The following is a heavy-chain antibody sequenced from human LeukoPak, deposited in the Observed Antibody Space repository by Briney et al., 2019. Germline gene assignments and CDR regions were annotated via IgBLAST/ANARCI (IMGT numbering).Heavy chain of an antibody. Sequence: GESLKISCKGSGYSFTSYWIGWVRQMPGKGLEWMGIIYPGDSDTRYSPSFQGQVTISADKSISTAYLQWSSLKASDTAMYYCARQTTVVTIGNYMDVWGKGTTVTISS. CDR2: IYPGDSDT. J-gene: IGHJ6*03. CDR1: GYSFTSYW. CDR3: ARQTTVVTIGNYMDV. D-gene: IGHD4-23*01. V-gene: IGHV5-51*01.